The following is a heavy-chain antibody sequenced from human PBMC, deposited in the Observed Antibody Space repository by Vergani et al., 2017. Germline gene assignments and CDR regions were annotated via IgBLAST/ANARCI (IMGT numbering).Heavy chain of an antibody. CDR2: ISYDGTQK. CDR1: GFTSSYYG. V-gene: IGHV3-30*18. CDR3: VKDRGASIGFDD. D-gene: IGHD2-2*01. J-gene: IGHJ4*02. Sequence: QVHLVESGGGVVQPGRSLRLSCVVSGFTSSYYGMHWVRQAPGKGLEWVAVISYDGTQKYYADSVKGRFTISRDNSKSTLYLQMNSLRTEDTAVYYCVKDRGASIGFDDWGQGTQVTVSS.